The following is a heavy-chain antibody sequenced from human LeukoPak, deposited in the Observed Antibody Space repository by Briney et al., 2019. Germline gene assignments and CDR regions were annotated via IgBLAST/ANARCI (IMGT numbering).Heavy chain of an antibody. Sequence: QTGGSLRLSCAASGFTFSSFAMNWVRQAPGKGLEWVSGTSGTGGSTYYADSVKGRFTISRDSSKNTLFLQMNDLTVEDTARYYCARRPGNWGQGILVTVSS. D-gene: IGHD1-14*01. CDR1: GFTFSSFA. CDR2: TSGTGGST. V-gene: IGHV3-23*01. CDR3: ARRPGN. J-gene: IGHJ4*02.